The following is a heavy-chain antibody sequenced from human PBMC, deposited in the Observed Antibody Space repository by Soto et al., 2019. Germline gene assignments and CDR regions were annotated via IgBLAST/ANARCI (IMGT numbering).Heavy chain of an antibody. CDR2: IYPGDSDT. Sequence: EVQLVQSGAEVKKPGESLKISCKGSGYSFTSYWIGWVRQMPGKGLEWMGIIYPGDSDTRYSPSFQGQVTISADKSISTAYLQWSSLKASDTAMYYCARHLRGDYGYYYYYGMDVWGQGTTVTVSS. V-gene: IGHV5-51*01. CDR3: ARHLRGDYGYYYYYGMDV. J-gene: IGHJ6*02. CDR1: GYSFTSYW. D-gene: IGHD4-17*01.